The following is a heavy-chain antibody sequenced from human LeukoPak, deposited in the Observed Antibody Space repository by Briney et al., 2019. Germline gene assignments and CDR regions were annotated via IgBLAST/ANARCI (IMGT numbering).Heavy chain of an antibody. J-gene: IGHJ6*03. D-gene: IGHD4-23*01. CDR1: GFTFSSYW. CDR3: TTGRIRWSYYYYYYMDV. V-gene: IGHV3-15*01. CDR2: IKSKTDGGTT. Sequence: PGGSLRLSCAASGFTFSSYWMSWVRQAPGKGLEWVGRIKSKTDGGTTDYAAPVKGRFTISRDESKNTLYLQMNSLKTEDTAVYYCTTGRIRWSYYYYYYMDVWGKGTTVTVSS.